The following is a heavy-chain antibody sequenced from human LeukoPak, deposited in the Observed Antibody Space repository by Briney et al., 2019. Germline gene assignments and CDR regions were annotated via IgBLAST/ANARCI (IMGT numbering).Heavy chain of an antibody. CDR3: ARGGTTVTNYYFDY. V-gene: IGHV4-31*03. J-gene: IGHJ4*02. D-gene: IGHD4-17*01. CDR2: IYHSGST. CDR1: GGSISSGDYY. Sequence: SETLSLTCTVSGGSISSGDYYWTWIRQHPGKGLEWIGYIYHSGSTYYNPSLKSRISISIDTSKNQFSLKLISVTAADTAVYYCARGGTTVTNYYFDYWGRGTLVTVSS.